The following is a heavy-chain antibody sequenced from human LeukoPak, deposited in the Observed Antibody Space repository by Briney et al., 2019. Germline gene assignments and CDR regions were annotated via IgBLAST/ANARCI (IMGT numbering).Heavy chain of an antibody. Sequence: GASVKVSCKASGFTFTSSAMQWVRQARGQRLEWIGWIVVGSGNTNYAQKFQERVTITRDMSTSTAYMELSSLRSEDTAVYYCAADLLRIAAAGNYYYYGMDVWGQGTTVTVSS. CDR1: GFTFTSSA. D-gene: IGHD6-13*01. V-gene: IGHV1-58*02. J-gene: IGHJ6*02. CDR3: AADLLRIAAAGNYYYYGMDV. CDR2: IVVGSGNT.